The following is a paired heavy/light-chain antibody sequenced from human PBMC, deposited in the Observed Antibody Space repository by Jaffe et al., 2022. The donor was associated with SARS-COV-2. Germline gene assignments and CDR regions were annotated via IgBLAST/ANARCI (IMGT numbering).Light chain of an antibody. CDR3: QQSYSTPGT. CDR2: GAS. Sequence: DIQMTQSPSSLSASVGDRVTITCRASQSISNYLNWYQQKPGKAPKLLIYGASSLQSGVPSRFSGSGSGTDFTLIISSLQPEDFATYYCQQSYSTPGTFGQGTKLEIK. V-gene: IGKV1-39*01. CDR1: QSISNY. J-gene: IGKJ2*02.
Heavy chain of an antibody. V-gene: IGHV3-23*04. J-gene: IGHJ1*01. CDR1: GFTFSSFA. Sequence: EVQLVESGGGLVQPGGSLRLSCVASGFTFSSFAMNWVRQAPGKGLEWVSAISGSGGSTYYADSVQGRFTISRDNSKKTLYLQLNSLRAEDTAVYYCATPRARVDLTDAFQFWGQGTLVTVSS. D-gene: IGHD3-9*01. CDR3: ATPRARVDLTDAFQF. CDR2: ISGSGGST.